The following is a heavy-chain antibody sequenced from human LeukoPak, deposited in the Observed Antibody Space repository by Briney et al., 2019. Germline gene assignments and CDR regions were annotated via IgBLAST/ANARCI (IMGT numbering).Heavy chain of an antibody. D-gene: IGHD5-12*01. CDR3: AKDPAKYQRGYSDY. Sequence: GGSLRLSCAASGFTFSSYAMSWVRQAPGKGLEWVSAISGSGGSTYYADSVKGRFTISRDNSKNTLYLQMNSLRAEDTAVYYCAKDPAKYQRGYSDYWGQGTLVTVSS. CDR2: ISGSGGST. J-gene: IGHJ4*02. V-gene: IGHV3-23*01. CDR1: GFTFSSYA.